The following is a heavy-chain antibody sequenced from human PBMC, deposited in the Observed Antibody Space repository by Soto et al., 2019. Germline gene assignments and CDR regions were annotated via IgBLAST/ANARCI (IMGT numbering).Heavy chain of an antibody. CDR2: IYHSGST. Sequence: QVQLQESGPGLVKPSGTLSLTCAVSGGSISSSNWWSWVRQPPGKGLEWIGEIYHSGSTNYNPSLKSRVTLSGDKSKNQFSLKLSSVTGADTAVYYRARQAYYDYVWGAGDAFDIWGQGTMVTVSS. CDR1: GGSISSSNW. CDR3: ARQAYYDYVWGAGDAFDI. J-gene: IGHJ3*02. V-gene: IGHV4-4*02. D-gene: IGHD3-16*01.